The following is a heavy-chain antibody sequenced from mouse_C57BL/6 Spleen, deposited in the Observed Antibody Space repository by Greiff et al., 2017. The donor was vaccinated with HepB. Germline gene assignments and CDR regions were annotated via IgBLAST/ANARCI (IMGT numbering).Heavy chain of an antibody. CDR2: INPNNGGT. Sequence: EVKVVESGPELVKPGASVKIPCKASGYTFTDYNMDWVKQSHGKSLEWIGDINPNNGGTIYNQKFKGKATLTVDKSSSTAYMELRSLTSEDTAVYYCARSITTVGAYWGQGTLVTVSA. V-gene: IGHV1-18*01. CDR3: ARSITTVGAY. J-gene: IGHJ3*01. CDR1: GYTFTDYN. D-gene: IGHD1-1*01.